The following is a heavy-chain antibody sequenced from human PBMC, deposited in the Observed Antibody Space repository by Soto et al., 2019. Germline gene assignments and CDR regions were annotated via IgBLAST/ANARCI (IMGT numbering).Heavy chain of an antibody. CDR2: ISSSGSTI. J-gene: IGHJ3*02. V-gene: IGHV3-48*03. CDR1: GFTFSSYE. D-gene: IGHD3-3*01. Sequence: GGSLRLSCAASGFTFSSYEMNWVRQAPGKGLEWVSYISSSGSTIYYADSVKGRFTISRDNAKNSLYLQMNSLRAEDTAVYYCARLVPSVGYSTFDAFDIWGQGTMVTVSS. CDR3: ARLVPSVGYSTFDAFDI.